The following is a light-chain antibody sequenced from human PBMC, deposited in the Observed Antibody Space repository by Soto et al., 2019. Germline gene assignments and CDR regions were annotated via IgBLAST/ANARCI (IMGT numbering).Light chain of an antibody. CDR2: DVS. CDR3: SSYTSSSTVV. Sequence: QSALTQPASMSGSPGQSITISCTGTSSDIGGYNYVSWYQQHPGKAPKLMIYDVSNWPSGVSNRFSGSKSGNTASLTISGLQAEDEPDYYCSSYTSSSTVVFGVGTKVTVL. V-gene: IGLV2-14*03. CDR1: SSDIGGYNY. J-gene: IGLJ2*01.